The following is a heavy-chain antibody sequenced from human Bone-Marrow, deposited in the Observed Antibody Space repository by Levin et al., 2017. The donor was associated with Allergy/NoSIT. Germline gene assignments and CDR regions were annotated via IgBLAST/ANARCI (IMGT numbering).Heavy chain of an antibody. CDR2: INSDGSSP. CDR3: ARGHYYDMDV. CDR1: GFTLSGYW. Sequence: GSLRLSCAASGFTLSGYWMHWVRQAPGKGLVWVSRINSDGSSPTYADSVKGRFTLSRDDAKNTVYLQMNSLRAEDTALYYCARGHYYDMDVWGQGTTVTVSS. V-gene: IGHV3-74*01. J-gene: IGHJ6*02.